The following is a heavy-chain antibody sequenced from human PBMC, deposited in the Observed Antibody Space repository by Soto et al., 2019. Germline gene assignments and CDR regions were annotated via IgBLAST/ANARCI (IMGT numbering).Heavy chain of an antibody. CDR2: IYYSGST. J-gene: IGHJ4*02. V-gene: IGHV4-31*03. D-gene: IGHD1-26*01. Sequence: QVQLQESGPGLVKPSQTLSLTCTVSGGSISSGGYYWSWIRQHPGKGLEWIGYIYYSGSTYYNPSLKSRVTISVDTSKNQCSLKLSSVTAADTAVYYCARGGGSYYATGNFDYWGQGTLVTVSS. CDR1: GGSISSGGYY. CDR3: ARGGGSYYATGNFDY.